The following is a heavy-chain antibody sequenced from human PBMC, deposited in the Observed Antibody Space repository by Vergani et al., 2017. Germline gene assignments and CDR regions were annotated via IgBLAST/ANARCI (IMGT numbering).Heavy chain of an antibody. J-gene: IGHJ5*02. Sequence: EVQLVESGGGLVQPGGSLKLSCAASEFTFSGSAMHWVRQASGKGLEWVGRIRSKANSYATAYAASVKGRFTISRDDSKNTAYLQMNSLKTEDTAVYYCTRHRAAAEVGADNWFDPWGQGTLVTVSS. D-gene: IGHD6-13*01. V-gene: IGHV3-73*01. CDR2: IRSKANSYAT. CDR1: EFTFSGSA. CDR3: TRHRAAAEVGADNWFDP.